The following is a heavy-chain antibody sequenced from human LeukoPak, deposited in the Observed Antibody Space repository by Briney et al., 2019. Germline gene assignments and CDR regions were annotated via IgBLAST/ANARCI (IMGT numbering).Heavy chain of an antibody. Sequence: GDSLRLSCAAWGFTVNTFYMTWVGQAPGKGLEGVSVIYSGGSTYYADSVKGRFTVSRDNSKNPLYHQMNSLSAEDTPMYYCARGLGYCTSTTCLLPFDYWGQGTLVTVSS. CDR1: GFTVNTFY. J-gene: IGHJ4*02. D-gene: IGHD2-2*01. CDR2: IYSGGST. CDR3: ARGLGYCTSTTCLLPFDY. V-gene: IGHV3-53*01.